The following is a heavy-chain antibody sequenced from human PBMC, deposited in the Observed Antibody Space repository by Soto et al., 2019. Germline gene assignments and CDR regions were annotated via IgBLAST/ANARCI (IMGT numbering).Heavy chain of an antibody. CDR2: IYYSGST. CDR1: GGSVSSGSYY. Sequence: SYTLSLTCSVSGGSVSSGSYYWRLILQPPGKGLEWIGYIYYSGSTNYNPSLKIRVTISVDTSKNQFSLRLSSVTAADTAVYYCASGVVYEFWSGYQDYWGQGTLVTVSS. V-gene: IGHV4-61*01. D-gene: IGHD3-3*01. J-gene: IGHJ4*02. CDR3: ASGVVYEFWSGYQDY.